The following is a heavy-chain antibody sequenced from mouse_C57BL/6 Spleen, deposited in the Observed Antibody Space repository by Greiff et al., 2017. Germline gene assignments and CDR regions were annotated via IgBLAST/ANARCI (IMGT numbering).Heavy chain of an antibody. CDR2: IDPSDSET. D-gene: IGHD1-1*01. Sequence: QVQLQQPGAELVRPGSSVKLSCKASGYTFTSYWMHWVKQRPIQGLEWIGNIDPSDSETHYNQKFKDKATLTVDKSSSTAYMQLSSLTSEDSAVYYCARESYYGSSPWFAYWGQGTLVTVSA. J-gene: IGHJ3*01. CDR3: ARESYYGSSPWFAY. V-gene: IGHV1-52*01. CDR1: GYTFTSYW.